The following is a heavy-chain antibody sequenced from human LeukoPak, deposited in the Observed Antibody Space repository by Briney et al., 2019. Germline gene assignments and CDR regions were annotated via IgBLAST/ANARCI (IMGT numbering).Heavy chain of an antibody. J-gene: IGHJ4*02. D-gene: IGHD6-19*01. CDR2: IYSSGST. V-gene: IGHV4-4*07. Sequence: PSETLSLTCTVSGGSISSYYWSWIRQPAGKGLEWIGRIYSSGSTNYNPSLKSRVSMSVDTSKNQFSLDLSSVTAADTGLYYCARGELDSSGWLRFGYWGQGTLVTVAS. CDR3: ARGELDSSGWLRFGY. CDR1: GGSISSYY.